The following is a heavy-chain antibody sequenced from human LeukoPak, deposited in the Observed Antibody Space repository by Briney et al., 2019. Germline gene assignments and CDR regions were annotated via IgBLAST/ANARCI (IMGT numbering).Heavy chain of an antibody. CDR3: ARILHILRFLEWSSFDY. Sequence: PGGSLRLSCAASGFTFSSYSMNWVRQAPGKGLEWVSSISSGSSYIYYADSVKGRFTISRDNAKNSLYLQMNSLRAEDTALYYCARILHILRFLEWSSFDYWGQGTLVTVSS. D-gene: IGHD3-3*01. CDR2: ISSGSSYI. J-gene: IGHJ4*02. V-gene: IGHV3-21*04. CDR1: GFTFSSYS.